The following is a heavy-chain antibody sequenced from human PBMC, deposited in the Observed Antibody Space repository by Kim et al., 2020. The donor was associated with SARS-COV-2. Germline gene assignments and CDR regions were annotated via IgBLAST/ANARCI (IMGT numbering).Heavy chain of an antibody. CDR2: ISASGDST. V-gene: IGHV3-23*01. Sequence: GGSLRLSCAASGFTFSNQGMSWVRQTPGKGLEWVSGISASGDSTYYADSVKGRFTISRDNSKNTLYLQMNSLRADDTAVYYCAKMRGAGCGQGTLDTVYS. CDR3: AKMRGAG. J-gene: IGHJ4*02. CDR1: GFTFSNQG.